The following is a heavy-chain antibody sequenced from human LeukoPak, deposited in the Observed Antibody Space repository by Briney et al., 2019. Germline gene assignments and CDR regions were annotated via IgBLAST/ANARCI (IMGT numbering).Heavy chain of an antibody. J-gene: IGHJ5*02. Sequence: GGSLRLSCAASGFTFNDYYMSWIRQAPGKGLEWLSYINIGGTTTHYADSVKGRFTISRDNAKKSLYLEMNNLRAEDTAVYYCATDGAGFDTWGQGVLVTVSS. CDR1: GFTFNDYY. V-gene: IGHV3-11*01. CDR3: ATDGAGFDT. CDR2: INIGGTTT.